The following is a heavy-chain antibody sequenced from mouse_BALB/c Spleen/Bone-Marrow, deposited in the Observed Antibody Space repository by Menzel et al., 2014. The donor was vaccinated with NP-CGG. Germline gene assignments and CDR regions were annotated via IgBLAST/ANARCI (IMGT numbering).Heavy chain of an antibody. J-gene: IGHJ1*01. CDR1: GFSLTGYG. CDR2: IWGDGST. V-gene: IGHV2-6-7*01. Sequence: VNVVESGPGLVAPSQSLSITCTVSGFSLTGYGVNWVRQPPGKGLEWLGMIWGDGSTDYNSVLKSRLSISKDDSKSQVFFKMNSLQTDDTARYYCARKGTYWYFDVWGAGTTVTVSS. D-gene: IGHD3-3*01. CDR3: ARKGTYWYFDV.